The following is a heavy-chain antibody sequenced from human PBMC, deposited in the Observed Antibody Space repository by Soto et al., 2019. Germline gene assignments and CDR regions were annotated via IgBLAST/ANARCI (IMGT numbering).Heavy chain of an antibody. Sequence: PSETLSLTCTVSGGSISSYYWSWIRQPPGKGLEWIGYIYYSGSTNYNPSLKSRVTISVDTSKNQFSLKLSSATAADTAVYYCARAEGYYDSSVYNSAWGQGTLVTVS. CDR1: GGSISSYY. CDR3: ARAEGYYDSSVYNSA. J-gene: IGHJ5*02. V-gene: IGHV4-59*01. CDR2: IYYSGST. D-gene: IGHD3-22*01.